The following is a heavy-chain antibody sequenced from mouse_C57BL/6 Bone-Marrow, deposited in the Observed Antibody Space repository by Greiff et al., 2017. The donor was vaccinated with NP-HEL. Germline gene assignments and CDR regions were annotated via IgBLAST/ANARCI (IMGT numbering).Heavy chain of an antibody. D-gene: IGHD1-1*01. Sequence: DVHLVESGGDLVKPGGSLKLSCAASGFTFSSYGMSWVRQTPDKRLEWVATISSGGSYTYYPDSVKGRFTISRDNAKNTLYLQMSSLKSEDTAMYYCARGYYGSSYGFAYWGQGTLVTVSA. CDR1: GFTFSSYG. CDR2: ISSGGSYT. J-gene: IGHJ3*01. V-gene: IGHV5-6*01. CDR3: ARGYYGSSYGFAY.